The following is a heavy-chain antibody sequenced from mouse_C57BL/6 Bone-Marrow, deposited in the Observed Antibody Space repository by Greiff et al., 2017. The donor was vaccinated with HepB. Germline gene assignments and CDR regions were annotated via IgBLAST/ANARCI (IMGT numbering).Heavy chain of an antibody. D-gene: IGHD1-1*01. CDR3: YYYGSSSFAY. V-gene: IGHV1-15*01. CDR1: GYTFTDYE. CDR2: IDPETGGT. J-gene: IGHJ3*01. Sequence: VQLQQSGAELVRPGASVTLSCKASGYTFTDYEMHWVKQTPVHGLEWIGAIDPETGGTAYNQKFKGKAILTADKSSSTAYMALRSLTSEDSAVYYCYYYGSSSFAYWGQGTLVTVSA.